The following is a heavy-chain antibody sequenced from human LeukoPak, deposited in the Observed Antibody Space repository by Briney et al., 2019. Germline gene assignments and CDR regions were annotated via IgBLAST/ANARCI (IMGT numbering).Heavy chain of an antibody. CDR2: ISSSGSTI. CDR1: GLTFSSYE. D-gene: IGHD3-10*02. CDR3: AELGITMIGGV. J-gene: IGHJ6*04. V-gene: IGHV3-48*03. Sequence: PGGSLRLSCAASGLTFSSYEMNWVRQAPGKGLEWVSYISSSGSTIYYADSVKGRFTFSRDNAKNSLYLQMNSLRAEDTAVYYCAELGITMIGGVWGKGTTVTISS.